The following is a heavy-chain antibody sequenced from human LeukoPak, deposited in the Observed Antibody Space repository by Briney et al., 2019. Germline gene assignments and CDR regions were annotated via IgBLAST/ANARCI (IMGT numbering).Heavy chain of an antibody. D-gene: IGHD3-22*01. V-gene: IGHV3-48*03. J-gene: IGHJ4*02. CDR3: VRLRRNSDTSGFYYYYDY. CDR2: ISSSGSTI. CDR1: GFTFSSYE. Sequence: GGSLRLSCAASGFTFSSYEMNWVRQAPGKGLEWVSYISSSGSTIYYADSVRGRFSISRDDARDSLYLQMNSLRAEDTAVYYCVRLRRNSDTSGFYYYYDYWGQGTLVTVSS.